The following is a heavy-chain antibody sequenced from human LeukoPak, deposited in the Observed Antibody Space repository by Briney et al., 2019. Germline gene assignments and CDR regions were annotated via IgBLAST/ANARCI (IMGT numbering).Heavy chain of an antibody. CDR1: GGSISSYY. CDR2: IHYSGST. D-gene: IGHD3-16*01. J-gene: IGHJ5*02. CDR3: ARDSGATGEVKFDP. Sequence: SETLSLTCTVSGGSISSYYWSWIRQPPGKGLEWIGYIHYSGSTNYNPSLKSRLTMSADTSKKQFSLILNSVTAADTAVYYCARDSGATGEVKFDPWGQGTLVTVSS. V-gene: IGHV4-59*12.